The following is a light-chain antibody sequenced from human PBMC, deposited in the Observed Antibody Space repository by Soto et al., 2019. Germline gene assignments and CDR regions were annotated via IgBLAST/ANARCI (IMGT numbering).Light chain of an antibody. CDR2: KDT. CDR1: SANIGTNT. J-gene: IGLJ2*01. V-gene: IGLV1-44*01. CDR3: AASDDSLNVLV. Sequence: QSVLTQPPSASGTPGQRVTISCSGSSANIGTNTVHWYQQLSRTAPKLLIYKDTQRPSGVPDRVSGSKSGTSASLAISGLQSEDEAENYCAASDDSLNVLVFGGGTKVTVL.